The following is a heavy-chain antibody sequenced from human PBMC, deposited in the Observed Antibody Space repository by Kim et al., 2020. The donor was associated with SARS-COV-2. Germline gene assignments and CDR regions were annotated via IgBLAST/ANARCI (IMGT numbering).Heavy chain of an antibody. CDR3: ARGGTGGIAVAGTWFDP. CDR2: IYTSGST. V-gene: IGHV4-61*02. Sequence: SETLSLTCTVSGGSISSGSYYWSWIRQPAGKGLDWIGRIYTSGSTNYNPSLKSRVTISVDTSKNQFSLKLSSVTAADTAVYYCARGGTGGIAVAGTWFDPWGQGTLVTVSS. J-gene: IGHJ5*02. CDR1: GGSISSGSYY. D-gene: IGHD6-19*01.